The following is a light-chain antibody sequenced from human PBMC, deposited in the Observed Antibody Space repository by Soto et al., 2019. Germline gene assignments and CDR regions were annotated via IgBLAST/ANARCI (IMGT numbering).Light chain of an antibody. V-gene: IGKV3-20*01. Sequence: IVMTQSPATLSVSPVGRATLSWRASQSISDTLAWYQQKPGQAPRLLIHGASNRATGIPDRFSGSGSGTDFTLTITRLEPEDFAVYYCQQYGGSPRKFGQGTKVDIK. CDR3: QQYGGSPRK. CDR1: QSISDT. J-gene: IGKJ1*01. CDR2: GAS.